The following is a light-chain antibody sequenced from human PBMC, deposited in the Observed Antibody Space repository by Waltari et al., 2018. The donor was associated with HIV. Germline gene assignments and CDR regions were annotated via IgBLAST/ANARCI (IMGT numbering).Light chain of an antibody. J-gene: IGLJ2*01. CDR2: VDSDGSH. Sequence: PVVTQSSSASASLGASVRLTCPLSRGHRSLALAWPQQLPEKGPQFLLKVDSDGSHIRGDGIPDRFSGSSSGTERYLTISNLQSDDEADYYCQTWGAGAVVFGGGTRLTVL. CDR1: RGHRSLA. V-gene: IGLV4-69*01. CDR3: QTWGAGAVV.